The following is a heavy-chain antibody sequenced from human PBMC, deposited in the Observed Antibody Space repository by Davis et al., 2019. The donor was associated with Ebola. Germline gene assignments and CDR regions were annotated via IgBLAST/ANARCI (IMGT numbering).Heavy chain of an antibody. J-gene: IGHJ4*02. D-gene: IGHD1-20*01. CDR1: GYTFTTYG. CDR3: ARDRYNWNDFDY. CDR2: ISAYYGTT. Sequence: ASVKVSCKASGYTFTTYGISWVRQAPGQGLEWMGWISAYYGTTNYAQSLQGRVTVTTDTSTSTAYMELRSLRSDDTAMYYCARDRYNWNDFDYWGQGTLVTVSS. V-gene: IGHV1-18*01.